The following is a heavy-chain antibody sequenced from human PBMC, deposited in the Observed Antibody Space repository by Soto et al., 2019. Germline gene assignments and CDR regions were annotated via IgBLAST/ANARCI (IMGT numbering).Heavy chain of an antibody. CDR2: VYSSGTT. CDR3: ARDIGSYAYGEGY. V-gene: IGHV4-4*07. D-gene: IGHD3-10*01. Sequence: PSETLSLTCSFSGGSINSYWWSWIRQPAGKGLEWIGRVYSSGTTDYNPSLNSRATMSVETSKNQFSLKLSSVTAADTAVYYCARDIGSYAYGEGYWGQGIQVTVSS. J-gene: IGHJ4*02. CDR1: GGSINSYW.